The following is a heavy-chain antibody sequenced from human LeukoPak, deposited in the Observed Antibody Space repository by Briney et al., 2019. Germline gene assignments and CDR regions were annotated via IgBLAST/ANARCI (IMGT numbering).Heavy chain of an antibody. V-gene: IGHV1-18*01. CDR3: ARGVDTAMVDYYYYYGMDV. J-gene: IGHJ6*02. Sequence: GASVKVSCKASGYTFTSYGISWVRQAPGQGLEWMGWISAYNGNTNYAQKLQGRVTMTTDTSMSTAYMELRSLRSDDTAVYYCARGVDTAMVDYYYYYGMDVWGQGTTVTVSS. D-gene: IGHD5-18*01. CDR1: GYTFTSYG. CDR2: ISAYNGNT.